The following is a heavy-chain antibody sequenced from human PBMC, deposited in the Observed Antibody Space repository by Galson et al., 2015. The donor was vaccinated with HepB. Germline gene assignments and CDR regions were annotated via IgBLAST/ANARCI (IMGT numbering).Heavy chain of an antibody. D-gene: IGHD5-12*01. CDR2: IYHSGST. V-gene: IGHV4-30-2*01. CDR3: ARTRLGGYEVFDN. J-gene: IGHJ4*02. Sequence: TLSLTCAVSGDSITSGDYSWSWIWQPPGKGLEWIGYIYHSGSTFYNPSLKSRVTMSVDTSKNQFSLNLRSVTAADTAVYYCARTRLGGYEVFDNWGQGTLVTVSS. CDR1: GDSITSGDYS.